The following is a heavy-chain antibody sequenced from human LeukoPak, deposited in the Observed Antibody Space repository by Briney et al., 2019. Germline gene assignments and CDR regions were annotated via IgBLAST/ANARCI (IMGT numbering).Heavy chain of an antibody. CDR3: ARSYSSSWYVDY. D-gene: IGHD6-13*01. V-gene: IGHV1-2*02. Sequence: GASVKVSCKASGGTFSGYAITWVRQAPGQGLEWMGWINPNSGGTNYAQKFQGRVTMTRDTSISTAYMELSRLRSDDTAVYYCARSYSSSWYVDYWGQGTLVTVSS. J-gene: IGHJ4*02. CDR2: INPNSGGT. CDR1: GGTFSGYA.